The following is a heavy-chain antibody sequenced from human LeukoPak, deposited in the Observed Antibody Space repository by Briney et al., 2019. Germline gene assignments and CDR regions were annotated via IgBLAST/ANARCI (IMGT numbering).Heavy chain of an antibody. CDR1: GYTFTGYY. J-gene: IGHJ6*03. V-gene: IGHV1-2*02. D-gene: IGHD4-17*01. CDR3: ARGLDDYGNYYYYMDV. CDR2: INPNSGAT. Sequence: ASVKVSCKASGYTFTGYYMHWLRQAPGQGLEWMGWINPNSGATNYEQKFQGRVTMTRDTSITTAYMELSGLRSDDTAVYYCARGLDDYGNYYYYMDVWGKGTTVTISS.